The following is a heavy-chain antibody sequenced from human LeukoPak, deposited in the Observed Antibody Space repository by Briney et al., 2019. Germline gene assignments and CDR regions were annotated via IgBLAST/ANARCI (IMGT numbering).Heavy chain of an antibody. CDR1: GSTFSSYS. J-gene: IGHJ2*01. CDR3: ARDDCSSTSCYVPPGYFDL. Sequence: PGGSLRLSCAASGSTFSSYSMNWVRQASGKGLEWVSYISSRSSTIYYADSVKGRFTISRDNAKNSLYLQMNSLRAEDTAVYYCARDDCSSTSCYVPPGYFDLWGRGTLVTVSS. D-gene: IGHD2-2*01. CDR2: ISSRSSTI. V-gene: IGHV3-48*01.